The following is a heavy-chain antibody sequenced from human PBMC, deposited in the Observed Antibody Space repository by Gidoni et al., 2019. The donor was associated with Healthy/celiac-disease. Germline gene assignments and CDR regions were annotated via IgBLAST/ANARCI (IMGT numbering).Heavy chain of an antibody. V-gene: IGHV3-30*18. Sequence: VQLVESGGGVVQPGGSLRLSCAAPGFTFSSYGIHWVRHPPGKGLEWVAVVSYDGSNEYYADSVKGRFTVSRDNSKNTLFLQMNSLRAEDTAVYYCAKDSAVAGTNFYFDYWGQGTLVTVSS. J-gene: IGHJ4*02. CDR3: AKDSAVAGTNFYFDY. D-gene: IGHD6-19*01. CDR1: GFTFSSYG. CDR2: VSYDGSNE.